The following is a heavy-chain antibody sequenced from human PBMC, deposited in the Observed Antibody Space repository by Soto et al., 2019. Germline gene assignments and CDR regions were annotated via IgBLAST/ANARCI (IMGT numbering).Heavy chain of an antibody. CDR2: IYPGDSDT. J-gene: IGHJ6*02. Sequence: GGSLKISCKGSGYSFSSYWIGWGRQMAGKSLEGMGVIYPGDSDTRYSPSFQGQVTISADKSISTAYLQWSSLKASDTAMYYCASSPRGYCSSTSCRELGNYYGMDVWGQGTTVTVSS. D-gene: IGHD2-2*01. CDR3: ASSPRGYCSSTSCRELGNYYGMDV. CDR1: GYSFSSYW. V-gene: IGHV5-51*01.